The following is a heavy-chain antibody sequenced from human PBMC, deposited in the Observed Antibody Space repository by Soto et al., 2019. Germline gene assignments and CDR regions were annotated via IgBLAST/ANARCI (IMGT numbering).Heavy chain of an antibody. J-gene: IGHJ6*03. CDR1: GGSFSSYT. D-gene: IGHD2-15*01. CDR2: IIPILGIA. V-gene: IGHV1-69*04. CDR3: AREGWYCSGGSCYSNYYYYMDV. Sequence: ASVKVSCKASGGSFSSYTISWVRQAPGQGLEWMGRIIPILGIANYAQKFQGRVTITADKSTSTAYMELSSLRSEDTAVYYCAREGWYCSGGSCYSNYYYYMDVWGKGTTVTVSS.